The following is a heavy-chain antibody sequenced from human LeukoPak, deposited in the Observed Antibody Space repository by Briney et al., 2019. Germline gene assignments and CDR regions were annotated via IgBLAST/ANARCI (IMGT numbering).Heavy chain of an antibody. D-gene: IGHD2-15*01. CDR3: ARDLSIVVVVAASYGMDV. Sequence: GGSLRLSCAASGFSFSTIYMSWVRQTPGQGLEWVANINVDGTAEYYVDSVRGRFTISRDNAKNSLYLQMNSLRAEDTAVYYCARDLSIVVVVAASYGMDVWGQGTTVTVSS. CDR2: INVDGTAE. J-gene: IGHJ6*02. CDR1: GFSFSTIY. V-gene: IGHV3-7*03.